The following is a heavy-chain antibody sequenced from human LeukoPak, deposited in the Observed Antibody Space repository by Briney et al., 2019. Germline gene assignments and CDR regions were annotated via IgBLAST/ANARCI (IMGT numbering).Heavy chain of an antibody. CDR1: GFTFNDYW. CDR2: INNDGSIT. J-gene: IGHJ4*02. V-gene: IGHV3-74*01. D-gene: IGHD1-1*01. Sequence: PGGSLRLSCAASGFTFNDYWMHWVRQAPGKGLVWVSHINNDGSITNYADSVKGRFTVSRDNAKSTVFLQMNSLRVEDPAVYYCARGPPGFRVGDYWGQGTLVTVSS. CDR3: ARGPPGFRVGDY.